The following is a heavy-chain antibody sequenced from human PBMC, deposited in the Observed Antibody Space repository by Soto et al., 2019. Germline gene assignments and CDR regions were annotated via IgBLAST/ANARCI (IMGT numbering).Heavy chain of an antibody. Sequence: QVQLVESGGGLVKPGGSLRLSCAASGFTFSDYYMSWIRQAPGKGLEWVSYISSSSSYTNYADSVKGRFTISRDNAKNSLYLQMNSLRAEDTAVYYWARAEGNGIIWDYWGQGTLVTVSS. J-gene: IGHJ4*02. CDR3: ARAEGNGIIWDY. V-gene: IGHV3-11*05. CDR2: ISSSSSYT. CDR1: GFTFSDYY. D-gene: IGHD1-1*01.